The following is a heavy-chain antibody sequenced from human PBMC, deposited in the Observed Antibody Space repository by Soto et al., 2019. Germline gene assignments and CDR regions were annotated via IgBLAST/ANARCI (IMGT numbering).Heavy chain of an antibody. CDR3: ATIRGISPHYYFDY. CDR2: LSGGGRVI. V-gene: IGHV3-48*02. J-gene: IGHJ4*02. CDR1: GFTFSNYN. Sequence: VQLVESGGGLVQPGGSLRLSCAASGFTFSNYNMNWVRQAPGKGLEWLSGLSGGGRVIYYADSVKGRFTISRDNAENSLYLQMNSLRDEDTAVYYCATIRGISPHYYFDYWGQGTLVTVSS. D-gene: IGHD3-10*01.